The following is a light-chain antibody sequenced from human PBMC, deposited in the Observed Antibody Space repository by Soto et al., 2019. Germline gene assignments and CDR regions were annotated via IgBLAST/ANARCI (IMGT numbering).Light chain of an antibody. CDR1: QSVSSN. CDR2: GAS. Sequence: EIVMTQSPATLSVSPGERATLSCRASQSVSSNLAWYQQKPGQAPRLLIYGASTRATGIPARFSGSGSGTEFTLTISSLQSEDFAVYYCQQYNNWPPLADTFGQGTKLEIK. J-gene: IGKJ2*01. CDR3: QQYNNWPPLADT. V-gene: IGKV3-15*01.